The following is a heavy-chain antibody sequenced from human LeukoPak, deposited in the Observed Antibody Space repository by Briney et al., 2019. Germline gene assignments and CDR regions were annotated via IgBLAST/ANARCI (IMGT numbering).Heavy chain of an antibody. Sequence: SETLPLTCTVSGGSISSGGYYWSWIRQHPGKGLEWIGYIYYSGSTYYNPSLKSRVTISVDTSKNQFSLKLSSVTAADTAVYYCARGGGLRMALDYWGQGTLVTVSS. CDR1: GGSISSGGYY. CDR2: IYYSGST. CDR3: ARGGGLRMALDY. D-gene: IGHD4-17*01. V-gene: IGHV4-31*03. J-gene: IGHJ4*02.